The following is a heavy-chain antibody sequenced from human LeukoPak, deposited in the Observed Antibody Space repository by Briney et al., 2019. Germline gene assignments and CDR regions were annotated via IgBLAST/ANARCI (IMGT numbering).Heavy chain of an antibody. Sequence: PGGSLRLSCAASGFSFSTYTMNWVRQAPGKGLEWVSSISSSSSYIYYADSVKGRFTISRDNAKNSLYLQMNSLRAEDTAVYYCARDERYCSGGSCYLDYFQHWGQGTLVTVSS. D-gene: IGHD2-15*01. J-gene: IGHJ1*01. CDR2: ISSSSSYI. CDR3: ARDERYCSGGSCYLDYFQH. V-gene: IGHV3-21*01. CDR1: GFSFSTYT.